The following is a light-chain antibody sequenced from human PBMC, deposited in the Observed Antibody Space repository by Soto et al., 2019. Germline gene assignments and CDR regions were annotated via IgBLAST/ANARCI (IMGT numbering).Light chain of an antibody. CDR3: QQYNSYHVT. V-gene: IGKV1-5*01. J-gene: IGKJ1*01. Sequence: DIQVSQSPSTLAASGGDRITNTNVASQSIGTWLAWYQQKPGKAPKLLIFDASTLESGVPSRFSGSGSGTEFTLTISSLQPDDFATYYCQQYNSYHVTFGQGTKV. CDR1: QSIGTW. CDR2: DAS.